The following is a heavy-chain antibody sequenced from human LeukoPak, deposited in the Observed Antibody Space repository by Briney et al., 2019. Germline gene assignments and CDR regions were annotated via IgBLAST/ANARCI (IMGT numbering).Heavy chain of an antibody. J-gene: IGHJ4*02. D-gene: IGHD5-18*01. CDR3: ARWSGYSYGLDY. V-gene: IGHV3-48*04. Sequence: GGSLRLSCAASGFTFSSYSMNWVREAPGRGLEWVSYISSSGSTIYYADSVKGRFTISRDNAKNSLYLQMNSLRAEDTAVYYCARWSGYSYGLDYWGQGTLVTVSS. CDR1: GFTFSSYS. CDR2: ISSSGSTI.